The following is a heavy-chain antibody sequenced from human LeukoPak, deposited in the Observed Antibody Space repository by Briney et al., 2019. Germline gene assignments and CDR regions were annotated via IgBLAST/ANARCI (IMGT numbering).Heavy chain of an antibody. CDR1: GFTFSNYG. V-gene: IGHV3-30*18. CDR3: VKDGHSVTIFDY. CDR2: ISFDGRNK. D-gene: IGHD4-17*01. J-gene: IGHJ4*03. Sequence: PRGSLRLSCAASGFTFSNYGMHWVGQAPGKGLEWVAVISFDGRNKYFGDSVKGRFSISRDNSKNTLSLQMNSLRPEDTAVYYCVKDGHSVTIFDYWGRGTLVTVSS.